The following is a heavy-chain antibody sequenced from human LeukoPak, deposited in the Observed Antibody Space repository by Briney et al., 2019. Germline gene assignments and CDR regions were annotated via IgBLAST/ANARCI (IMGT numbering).Heavy chain of an antibody. CDR3: ASELSRGY. Sequence: PGGSLRLSCAASGFTFSSYAMSWVRQAPGKGLEWVSRINSDGSSTNYADSAKGRFTISRDNAKNTMYLQMNSLRAEDTAVYYCASELSRGYWGQGTLVTVSS. V-gene: IGHV3-74*01. CDR1: GFTFSSYA. CDR2: INSDGSST. D-gene: IGHD3-10*01. J-gene: IGHJ4*02.